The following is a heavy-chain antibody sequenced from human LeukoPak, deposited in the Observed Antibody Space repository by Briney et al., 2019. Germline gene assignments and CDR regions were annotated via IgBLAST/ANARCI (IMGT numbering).Heavy chain of an antibody. Sequence: PGGSLRLSCAASGFTFSSYAMSWVRQAPGKGLEWVSGLTGSGGNTYYADSVKDRFTIPRDNSKNTLSLQMNSLRAEDAAVYYCVKFRGIQHYNYHMDVWGKGTTVTVSS. V-gene: IGHV3-23*01. CDR3: VKFRGIQHYNYHMDV. CDR2: LTGSGGNT. D-gene: IGHD3-10*01. CDR1: GFTFSSYA. J-gene: IGHJ6*03.